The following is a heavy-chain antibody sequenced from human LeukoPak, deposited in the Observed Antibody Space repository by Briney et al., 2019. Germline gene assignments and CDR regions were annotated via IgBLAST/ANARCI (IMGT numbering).Heavy chain of an antibody. D-gene: IGHD3-10*01. V-gene: IGHV4-59*01. CDR3: ARGGDYYASGTYYAFDP. Sequence: SETLSLTCAVSGGSISSYYWSWIRQPPGEGLGWVGYIYYRGSTNYNHSLKSRVTISVDTSKNQFSLRLSSVTAADTAVYYCARGGDYYASGTYYAFDPWGQGTLVTVSS. CDR2: IYYRGST. J-gene: IGHJ5*02. CDR1: GGSISSYY.